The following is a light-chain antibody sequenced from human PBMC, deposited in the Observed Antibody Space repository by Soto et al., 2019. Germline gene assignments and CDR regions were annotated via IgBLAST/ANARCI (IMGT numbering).Light chain of an antibody. Sequence: VQMTQSPSSLSASVGDRFTITCRASQGISNYLAWYQQKPGKVPKLLIYAASTLQSGVPSRFSGSGSGTDFNLTISSLQTEDVANYYCQNYNSELTFGGGTKVDIK. J-gene: IGKJ4*01. CDR1: QGISNY. CDR2: AAS. V-gene: IGKV1-27*01. CDR3: QNYNSELT.